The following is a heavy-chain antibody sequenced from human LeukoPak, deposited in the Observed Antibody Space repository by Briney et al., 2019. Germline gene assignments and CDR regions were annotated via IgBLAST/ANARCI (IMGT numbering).Heavy chain of an antibody. CDR1: GFSFDDYT. J-gene: IGHJ4*02. CDR3: AKGIGDYGDY. D-gene: IGHD4-17*01. V-gene: IGHV3-43*01. CDR2: ISWDGGST. Sequence: GGSLRLSCAASGFSFDDYTMHWVRQAPGKGLEWVSLISWDGGSTHYADSVKGRFTISRDNSKNTLYLQMNSLRTEGTAFYYCAKGIGDYGDYWGQGTLVTVSS.